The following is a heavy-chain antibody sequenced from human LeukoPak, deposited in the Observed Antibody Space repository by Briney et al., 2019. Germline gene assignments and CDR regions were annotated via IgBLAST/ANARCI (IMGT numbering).Heavy chain of an antibody. V-gene: IGHV4-4*07. Sequence: SETPSLTCTVSGGSISSYHWSWIRQPAGKGLEWIGRIYTSGSTNYNPSLKSRVTMSVDTSKNQFSLKLSSVTAADTAVYYCASGGDYVDYAWTDWGQGTLVTVSS. J-gene: IGHJ4*02. CDR1: GGSISSYH. CDR2: IYTSGST. CDR3: ASGGDYVDYAWTD. D-gene: IGHD4-17*01.